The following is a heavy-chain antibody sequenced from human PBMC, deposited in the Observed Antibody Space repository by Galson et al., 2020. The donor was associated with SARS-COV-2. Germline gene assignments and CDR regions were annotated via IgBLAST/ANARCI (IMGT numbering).Heavy chain of an antibody. CDR3: ARDEGIRGYNYGRLYYGMDV. CDR1: GFPFSTYS. CDR2: ISTSSSYT. Sequence: NSGGSLRLSCAASGFPFSTYSMNWVRLAPGKGLEWVSSISTSSSYTYYVDSVKGRFSISRDNPRHSLYLQMNSLRAEDTAVYYCARDEGIRGYNYGRLYYGMDVWGQGTTVTVS. V-gene: IGHV3-21*01. J-gene: IGHJ6*02. D-gene: IGHD5-18*01.